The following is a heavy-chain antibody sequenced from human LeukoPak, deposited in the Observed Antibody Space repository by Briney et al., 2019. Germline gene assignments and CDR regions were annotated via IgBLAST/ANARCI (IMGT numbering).Heavy chain of an antibody. CDR1: GFTVFTNA. V-gene: IGHV3-53*01. CDR2: LYSDGNT. CDR3: ARCVDPLASYTLAY. D-gene: IGHD3-16*01. J-gene: IGHJ4*02. Sequence: PGGSLRLSCAASGFTVFTNAMTWVRQAPGKGLEWVSVLYSDGNTKYADSVQGRFTISKDNSKNTLYLEMNSLSPDDTAVYYCARCVDPLASYTLAYWGQGTLVTVSS.